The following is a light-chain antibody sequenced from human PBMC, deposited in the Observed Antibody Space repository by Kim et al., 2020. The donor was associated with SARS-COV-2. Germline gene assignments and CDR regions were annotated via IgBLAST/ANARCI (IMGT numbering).Light chain of an antibody. Sequence: QSVLTQPPSVSGTPGQRVTISCSGGTSNIGSNAVNWYRQLPGTAPQLVIYLNDQRPSGVPGRFSGSKSGTSASLAISGLQSDDEADYYCATWDESLMGGFGGGTQLTV. V-gene: IGLV1-44*01. CDR1: TSNIGSNA. CDR3: ATWDESLMGG. CDR2: LND. J-gene: IGLJ2*01.